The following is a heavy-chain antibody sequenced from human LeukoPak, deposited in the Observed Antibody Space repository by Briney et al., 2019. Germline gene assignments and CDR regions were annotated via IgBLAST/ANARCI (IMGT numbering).Heavy chain of an antibody. CDR2: INGDGSTS. V-gene: IGHV3-74*01. CDR3: ARASNRNSINFDY. D-gene: IGHD1-1*01. CDR1: GFTFSSYW. Sequence: GGSLRLSCAASGFTFSSYWMHWVRQAPGKGLVWVSRINGDGSTSNYADSVKGRFTISRDNATNTLYLQMNSLGAEDTAVYYCARASNRNSINFDYWGQGTLVTVSS. J-gene: IGHJ4*02.